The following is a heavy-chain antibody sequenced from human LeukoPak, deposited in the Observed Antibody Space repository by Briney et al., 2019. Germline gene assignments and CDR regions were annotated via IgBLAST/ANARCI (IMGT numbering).Heavy chain of an antibody. V-gene: IGHV3-23*01. CDR1: AFTFSSYA. J-gene: IGHJ4*02. Sequence: QSGRSLRLSCAAAAFTFSSYAMSWVRRAPRKGLEWGSAISGSGGSTYYADSVKGRFTISRDNSKNTLYLQMNSLIAEDTAVYYCAKVKVVAFWSGYSAAYYFDYWGQGTLVTVSP. D-gene: IGHD3-3*01. CDR3: AKVKVVAFWSGYSAAYYFDY. CDR2: ISGSGGST.